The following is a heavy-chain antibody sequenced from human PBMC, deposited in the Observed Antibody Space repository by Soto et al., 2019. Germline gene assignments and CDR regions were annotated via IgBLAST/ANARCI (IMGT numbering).Heavy chain of an antibody. D-gene: IGHD3-3*01. J-gene: IGHJ5*02. CDR3: ATKLGDYDFWSGYYTSNRFDP. CDR2: IYYSGST. CDR1: GGSISSSSYY. Sequence: SETLSLTCTVSGGSISSSSYYWGWIRQPPGKGLEWIGSIYYSGSTYYNPSLKSRVTISVDTSKNQFSLKLSSVTAADTAVYYCATKLGDYDFWSGYYTSNRFDPWGQGTLVTVSS. V-gene: IGHV4-39*01.